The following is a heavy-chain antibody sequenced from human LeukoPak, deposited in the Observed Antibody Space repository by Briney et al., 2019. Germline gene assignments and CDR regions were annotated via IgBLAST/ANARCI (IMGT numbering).Heavy chain of an antibody. V-gene: IGHV4-59*12. D-gene: IGHD6-13*01. J-gene: IGHJ4*02. CDR3: AREGIAAAGVLDY. Sequence: SVTLSLTCTVSGGSISSYYWSWIRQPPGKGLEWIGYIYYSGSTNYNPSLKSRVTISVDTSKNQFSLKLSSVTAADTAVYYCAREGIAAAGVLDYWGQGTLVTVSS. CDR1: GGSISSYY. CDR2: IYYSGST.